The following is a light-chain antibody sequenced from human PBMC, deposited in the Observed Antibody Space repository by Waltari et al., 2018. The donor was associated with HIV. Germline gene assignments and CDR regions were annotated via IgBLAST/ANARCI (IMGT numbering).Light chain of an antibody. CDR1: SSNIGNHY. Sequence: QSVLTPPPSVSAAPGQKVTISCSGSSSNIGNHYLSWSYQLPGTAPKLLIYDNNKRPSGIPDRFSGSKSGTSATLGITGLQTGDEADYYCGTWDSSLSAGHWVFGGGTKLTVL. CDR2: DNN. CDR3: GTWDSSLSAGHWV. J-gene: IGLJ3*02. V-gene: IGLV1-51*01.